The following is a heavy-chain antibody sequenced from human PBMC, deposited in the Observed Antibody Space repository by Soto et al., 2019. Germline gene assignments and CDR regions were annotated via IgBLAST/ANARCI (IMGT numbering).Heavy chain of an antibody. V-gene: IGHV1-69*01. CDR1: GGTFSSYA. J-gene: IGHJ6*02. D-gene: IGHD3-22*01. CDR2: IIPIFGTA. CDR3: ASTRGDYYDSSGYDPPFYYYYYYGMDV. Sequence: QVQLVQSGAEVKKPGSSVKVSCKASGGTFSSYAISWVRQAPGQGLEWMGGIIPIFGTANYAQKFQGRVTMTADESTGTAYMERGSLRSEDTAVYYCASTRGDYYDSSGYDPPFYYYYYYGMDVWGQGTTVTVSS.